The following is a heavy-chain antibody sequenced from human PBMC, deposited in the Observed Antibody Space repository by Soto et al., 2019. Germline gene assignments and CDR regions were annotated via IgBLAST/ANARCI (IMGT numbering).Heavy chain of an antibody. CDR3: ARGGIVVVPAAIAPARDPYDAFDS. D-gene: IGHD2-2*02. J-gene: IGHJ3*02. CDR2: IIPILGIA. V-gene: IGHV1-69*02. Sequence: QVQLVQSGAEVKKPGSSVKVSCKASGGTFSSYTISWVRQAPGQGLEWMGRIIPILGIANYAQKFQGRVTITADKSTSTAYMELSSLRSEDTAVYYCARGGIVVVPAAIAPARDPYDAFDSWGQGTMVTVSS. CDR1: GGTFSSYT.